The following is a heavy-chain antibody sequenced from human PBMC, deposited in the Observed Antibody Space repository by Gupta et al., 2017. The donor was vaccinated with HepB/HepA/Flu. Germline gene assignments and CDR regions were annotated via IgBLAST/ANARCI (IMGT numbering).Heavy chain of an antibody. V-gene: IGHV1-2*04. CDR1: GYSFTGQH. CDR2: INPNSGGT. J-gene: IGHJ4*02. CDR3: ARGGGLALEFDY. Sequence: QVQLVQSGAEVKKPGASVKVSCKASGYSFTGQHIHWVRQAPGQGLEWMGWINPNSGGTNYAQKFQDWVTMSRDTSISTAYMELRSLKXDXTAIYYXARGGGLALEFDYWDQGTLVTVSS. D-gene: IGHD3-3*02.